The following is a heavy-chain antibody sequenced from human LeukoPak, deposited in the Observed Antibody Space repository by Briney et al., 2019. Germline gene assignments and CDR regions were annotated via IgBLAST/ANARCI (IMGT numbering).Heavy chain of an antibody. V-gene: IGHV1-46*01. D-gene: IGHD3-10*01. CDR1: GYTFTSYY. CDR3: VLWFGEFKTTDY. CDR2: INPSGGST. J-gene: IGHJ4*02. Sequence: EASVKVSCKASGYTFTSYYMHWVRQAPGQGLEWMGIINPSGGSTSYAQKFQGRVTMTRDTSTSTVYMELSSLRSEDTAVYYCVLWFGEFKTTDYWGQGTLVTVSS.